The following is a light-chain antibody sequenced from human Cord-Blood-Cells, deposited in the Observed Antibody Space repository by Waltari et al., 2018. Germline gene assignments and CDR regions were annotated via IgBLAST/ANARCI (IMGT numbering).Light chain of an antibody. CDR2: AAS. J-gene: IGKJ2*01. CDR1: QSISSY. V-gene: IGKV1-39*01. Sequence: DIQMTQSPYSLSASAGDRVTITCRASQSISSYLNWYQQKPGKAPKLLIYAASSLQSGVPSRFSGSGSGTDFTLTISSLQPEDFATYYCQQSYSTLYTFGQGTKLEIK. CDR3: QQSYSTLYT.